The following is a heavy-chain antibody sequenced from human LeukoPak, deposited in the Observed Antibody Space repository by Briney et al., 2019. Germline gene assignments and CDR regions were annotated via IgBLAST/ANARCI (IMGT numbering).Heavy chain of an antibody. V-gene: IGHV3-66*01. D-gene: IGHD3-9*01. J-gene: IGHJ4*02. CDR2: IYSGGST. Sequence: GGSLRLSCAASGFTVSSNYMSWVRQAPGKGLEWVSVIYSGGSTYYADSAKGRFTISRDNSKNTLYLQMNSLRAEDTAVYYCAIPGDYDILTGYYPPLDYWGQGTLVTVSS. CDR1: GFTVSSNY. CDR3: AIPGDYDILTGYYPPLDY.